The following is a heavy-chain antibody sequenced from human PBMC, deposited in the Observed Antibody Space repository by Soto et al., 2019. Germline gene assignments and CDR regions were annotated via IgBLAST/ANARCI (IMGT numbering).Heavy chain of an antibody. CDR3: ASGGSITGTGIYYYYYMDV. J-gene: IGHJ6*03. Sequence: PSETLSLTCAVYGGSFSGYYWSWIRQPPGKGLEWIGEINHSGSTNYNPSLKSRVTISVDTSKNQFSLKLSSVTAADTAVYYCASGGSITGTGIYYYYYMDVWGKGTTVTVSS. D-gene: IGHD1-20*01. CDR2: INHSGST. CDR1: GGSFSGYY. V-gene: IGHV4-34*01.